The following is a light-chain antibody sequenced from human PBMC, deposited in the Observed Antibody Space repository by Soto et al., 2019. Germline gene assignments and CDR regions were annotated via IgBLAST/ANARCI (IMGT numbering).Light chain of an antibody. CDR1: SSNIGAEYG. J-gene: IGLJ1*01. Sequence: QCVLTQPPSVSRAPGERVTISCTGSSSNIGAEYGIRWYQHLPGTAPKLLIYGVNSRPSGVPDRFSGSKSGSSASLAIAGLQAEDEADYYCQSYDDSLGGFYVFGTGTKVTVL. CDR2: GVN. V-gene: IGLV1-40*01. CDR3: QSYDDSLGGFYV.